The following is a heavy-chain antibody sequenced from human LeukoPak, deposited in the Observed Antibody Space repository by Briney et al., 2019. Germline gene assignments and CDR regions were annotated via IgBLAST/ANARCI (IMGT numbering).Heavy chain of an antibody. CDR2: ISAYNGNT. Sequence: GASVKGSCKAPGYTFTSYGISWVRPAPGQGLEWLEWISAYNGNTNYAQKLQGRVTMTTDTSTSTAYMELRSLRSDDTAVYYCARDYDCRWPQGGYWGQGTLVTVSS. J-gene: IGHJ4*02. D-gene: IGHD3-3*01. V-gene: IGHV1-18*01. CDR3: ARDYDCRWPQGGY. CDR1: GYTFTSYG.